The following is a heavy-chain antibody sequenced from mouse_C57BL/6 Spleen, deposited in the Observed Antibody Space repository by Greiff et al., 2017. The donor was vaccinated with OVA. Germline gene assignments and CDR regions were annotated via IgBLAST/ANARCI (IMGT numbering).Heavy chain of an antibody. CDR3: TTRRVVGSYFDY. J-gene: IGHJ2*01. Sequence: VQLKQSGAELVRPGASVKLSCTASGFNIKDDYMHWVKQRPEQGLEWIGWIDPENGDTEYASKFQGKATITADTSSNTAYLQLSSLTSEDTAVYYCTTRRVVGSYFDYWGQGTTLTVSS. CDR2: IDPENGDT. CDR1: GFNIKDDY. D-gene: IGHD1-1*01. V-gene: IGHV14-4*01.